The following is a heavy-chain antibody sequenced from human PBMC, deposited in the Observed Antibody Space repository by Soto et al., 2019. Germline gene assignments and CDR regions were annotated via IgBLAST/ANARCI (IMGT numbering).Heavy chain of an antibody. CDR2: IDNAGTDS. Sequence: EVQLVESGGGLVQPGGSLRLSCAASGFTLSGRSMHWVRQAPGKGLVWVSGIDNAGTDSTYADSVKGRFTSPRDNAKNLLYLPMNSLRVEDTAVYYCARGWFGPDVWGKGTAVTVSS. J-gene: IGHJ6*04. CDR1: GFTLSGRS. V-gene: IGHV3-74*01. CDR3: ARGWFGPDV. D-gene: IGHD3-10*01.